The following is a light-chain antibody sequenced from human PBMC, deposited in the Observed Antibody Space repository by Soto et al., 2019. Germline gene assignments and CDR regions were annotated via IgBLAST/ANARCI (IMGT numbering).Light chain of an antibody. CDR1: QSVSSNY. CDR2: AAS. Sequence: EIVLTQSPGTLSLSPGERAILSCMASQSVSSNYLAWYQQKPGQAPRILIFAASSRATGIPDKFSGSGSGTDFTLTISRLEPEDFAVYYCQQYGSSLITFGQGTRLEI. J-gene: IGKJ5*01. CDR3: QQYGSSLIT. V-gene: IGKV3-20*01.